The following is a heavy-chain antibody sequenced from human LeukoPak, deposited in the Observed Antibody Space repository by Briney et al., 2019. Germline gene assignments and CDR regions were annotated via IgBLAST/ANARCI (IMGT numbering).Heavy chain of an antibody. D-gene: IGHD1-1*01. J-gene: IGHJ4*02. V-gene: IGHV3-21*01. CDR2: ISSSSSYI. CDR3: ARDPAGSGFAFDS. CDR1: XXXXSXXS. Sequence: LRXXXXXSXXXXSXXSXNWVRQAPGKGLEWVSSISSSSSYIYYADSVKGRFTISRDNAKNSLYLQTNSLRAEDTAVYYCARDPAGSGFAFDSWGQGALVTVSS.